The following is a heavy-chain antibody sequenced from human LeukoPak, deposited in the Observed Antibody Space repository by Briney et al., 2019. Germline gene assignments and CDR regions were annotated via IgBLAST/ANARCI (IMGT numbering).Heavy chain of an antibody. J-gene: IGHJ4*02. D-gene: IGHD1-26*01. Sequence: SETLSLTCSVSGVSINSNGYYWAWIRQPPGKRPEWIGSIFYSGNTHYNPSLQSRITISADTSKGQFSLKLSSVTAADTAVYYCARQGVGATDFWGQGSLVTVSP. CDR3: ARQGVGATDF. CDR2: IFYSGNT. V-gene: IGHV4-39*01. CDR1: GVSINSNGYY.